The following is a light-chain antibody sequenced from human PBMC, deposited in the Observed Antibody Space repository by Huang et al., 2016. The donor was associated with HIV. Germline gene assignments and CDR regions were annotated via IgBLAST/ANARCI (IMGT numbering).Light chain of an antibody. J-gene: IGKJ4*01. Sequence: EIVLTQSPATLSLSPGERATLSCRAIQNVTDSLAWYRQKPGQAPSLLIYRAANRATGTPARFSGSGSGTDFTLPISSLEPEDFAIYYCQERIQWPRLTFGGGTKVEIK. CDR2: RAA. CDR3: QERIQWPRLT. CDR1: QNVTDS. V-gene: IGKV3-11*01.